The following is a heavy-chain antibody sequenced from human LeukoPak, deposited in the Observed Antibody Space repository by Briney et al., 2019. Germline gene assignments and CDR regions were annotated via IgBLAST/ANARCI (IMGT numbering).Heavy chain of an antibody. CDR1: GFTFSDYA. D-gene: IGHD2-2*01. CDR2: INDNGSTR. V-gene: IGHV3-23*01. J-gene: IGHJ3*02. CDR3: AKDKSVVVPAAFDI. Sequence: GGSLRLSCGASGFTFSDYAMSWVRQAPGKGLEWVSGINDNGSTRFYAASVKGRFTSSRDNPKNTLYLQMNGLRVEDTAVYYCAKDKSVVVPAAFDIWGQGTMVTVSS.